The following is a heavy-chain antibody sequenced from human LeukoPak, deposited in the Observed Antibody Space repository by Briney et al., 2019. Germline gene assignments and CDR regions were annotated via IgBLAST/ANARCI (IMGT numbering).Heavy chain of an antibody. CDR1: GFTFSSYA. D-gene: IGHD5-18*01. CDR2: ISGSGGST. J-gene: IGHJ6*02. CDR3: ARDGPRLYTALYGMDV. Sequence: GGSLRLSCAASGFTFSSYAMSWVRQAPGKGLEWVSAISGSGGSTYYADSVKGRFTISRDNSKNTLYLQMSSLRAEDTAVYYCARDGPRLYTALYGMDVWGQGTTVTVSS. V-gene: IGHV3-23*01.